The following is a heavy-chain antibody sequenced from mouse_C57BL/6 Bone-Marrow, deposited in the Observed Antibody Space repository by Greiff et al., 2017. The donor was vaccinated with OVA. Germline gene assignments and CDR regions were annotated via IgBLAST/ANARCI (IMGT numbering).Heavy chain of an antibody. CDR2: IYPGSGNT. V-gene: IGHV1-66*01. CDR3: GRIGLRRGAWFAY. J-gene: IGHJ3*01. D-gene: IGHD2-2*01. Sequence: QVHVKQSGPELVKPGASVKISCKASGYSFTSYYIHWVKQRPGQGLEWIGWIYPGSGNTKYNEKLKGKATLTGGTSSSTAYMKLRSLTSEDSAVDYCGRIGLRRGAWFAYWGKGTLVTVSA. CDR1: GYSFTSYY.